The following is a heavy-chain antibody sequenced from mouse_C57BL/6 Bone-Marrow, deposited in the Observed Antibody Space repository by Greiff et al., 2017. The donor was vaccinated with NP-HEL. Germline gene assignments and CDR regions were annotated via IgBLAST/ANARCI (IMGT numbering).Heavy chain of an antibody. J-gene: IGHJ4*01. D-gene: IGHD1-1*01. CDR1: GFSLSTSGMG. CDR2: IYWDDDK. V-gene: IGHV8-12*01. Sequence: QVTLKESGPGILQSSQTLSLTCSFSGFSLSTSGMGVSWIRQPSGKGLEWLAHIYWDDDKRYNPSLKSRLTISKDTSRNQVFLKITSVDTADTATYYCARPYGSSADYYAMDYWGQGTSVTVSS. CDR3: ARPYGSSADYYAMDY.